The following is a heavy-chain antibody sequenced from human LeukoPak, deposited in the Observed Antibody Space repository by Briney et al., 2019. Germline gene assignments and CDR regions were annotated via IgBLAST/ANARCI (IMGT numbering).Heavy chain of an antibody. D-gene: IGHD3-10*01. J-gene: IGHJ6*04. CDR3: ARGSGRELPYYYFGMDV. CDR2: INHSGST. CDR1: GGSFSGYY. V-gene: IGHV4-34*01. Sequence: SETLSLTCAVYGGSFSGYYWSWIRQPPGKGLEWIGEINHSGSTNYNPSLKSRVTISVDTSKNQFSLKLSSVTAADTAVYYCARGSGRELPYYYFGMDVWAKGTTVTVSS.